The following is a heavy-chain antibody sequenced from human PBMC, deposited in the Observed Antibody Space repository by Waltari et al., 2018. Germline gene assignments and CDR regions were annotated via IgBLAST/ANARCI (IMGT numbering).Heavy chain of an antibody. CDR3: ATARYYYDSSGYLHGMDV. Sequence: EGQLVESGGGLVQPGGSLRLSCAASGLTFRGYSMNWVRQAPGKGLEWVSFISPTTIIHYADPVKGRFTISRDNAKNSLYLQMNSLRAEDTAVYYCATARYYYDSSGYLHGMDVWGQGTTVTVSS. J-gene: IGHJ6*02. V-gene: IGHV3-48*01. D-gene: IGHD3-22*01. CDR1: GLTFRGYS. CDR2: ISPTTII.